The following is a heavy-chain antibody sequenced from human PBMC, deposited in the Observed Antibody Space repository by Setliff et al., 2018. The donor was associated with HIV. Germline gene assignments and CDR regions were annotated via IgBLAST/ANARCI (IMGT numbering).Heavy chain of an antibody. CDR3: ANGGSGGQFDH. Sequence: ASVKVSCKTSGYTLTQSDDLHWVRQVPGQGPEWMGWINLVTGKTAYLQKFRGRVIITRDTSATTAFMEMSSLRSEDTAVYFCANGGSGGQFDHWGQGTLVTVSS. J-gene: IGHJ4*02. D-gene: IGHD3-16*01. V-gene: IGHV1-3*01. CDR1: GYTLTQSDD. CDR2: INLVTGKT.